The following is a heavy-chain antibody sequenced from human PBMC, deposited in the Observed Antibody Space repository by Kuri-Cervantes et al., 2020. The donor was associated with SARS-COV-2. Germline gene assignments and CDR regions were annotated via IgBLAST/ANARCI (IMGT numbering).Heavy chain of an antibody. CDR1: GFSLSTSGMR. J-gene: IGHJ6*02. CDR3: AQMSPRLGIYYYGMDV. D-gene: IGHD7-27*01. CDR2: IDWDDDK. V-gene: IGHV2-70*04. Sequence: SGPTLVKPTQTLTLTCTFSGFSLSTSGMRVSWIRQPPGKALEWLACIDWDDDKYYSTSLKTRLSISKDTSKNQVVLTMTNMDPVDTATYYCAQMSPRLGIYYYGMDVWGQGTTVTVSS.